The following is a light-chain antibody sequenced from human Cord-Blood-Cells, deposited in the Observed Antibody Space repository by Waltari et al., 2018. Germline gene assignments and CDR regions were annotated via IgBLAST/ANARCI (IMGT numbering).Light chain of an antibody. CDR2: DAS. J-gene: IGKJ3*01. CDR1: QSVSSY. CDR3: QQRSNWPPFT. Sequence: EIVLTQSLATLSLSPGERATLSCRASQSVSSYLAWYQQKPGQAPRLLIYDASNRATGIPARFSGSGSGTDFTLNISSLEAEDFAVYYCQQRSNWPPFTFGPGTKVDIK. V-gene: IGKV3-11*01.